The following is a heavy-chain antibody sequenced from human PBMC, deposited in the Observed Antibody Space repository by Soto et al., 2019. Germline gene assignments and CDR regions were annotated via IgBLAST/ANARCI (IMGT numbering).Heavy chain of an antibody. CDR2: IIPVFGTT. V-gene: IGHV1-69*12. CDR3: ARGTGSGSYFDY. Sequence: QVQLVQSGAEVKKPESSVKVSCKASGGTFRSHRFSWVRQAPGQGLEWMGWIIPVFGTTNYAQRFQDRVTITADESTSTAYMDVSSLRSDDTAVYFCARGTGSGSYFDYWGQGTLVIGSS. J-gene: IGHJ4*02. CDR1: GGTFRSHR.